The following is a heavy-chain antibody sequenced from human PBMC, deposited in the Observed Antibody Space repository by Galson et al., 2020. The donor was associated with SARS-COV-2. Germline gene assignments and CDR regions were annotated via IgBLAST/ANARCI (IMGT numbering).Heavy chain of an antibody. V-gene: IGHV1-8*01. CDR3: ARKKALWKKFHYYYMDV. D-gene: IGHD2-21*01. CDR1: GYTFTDYD. J-gene: IGHJ6*03. CDR2: MNPRSGNT. Sequence: ASVKVSCKTSGYTFTDYDIHWIRQAPGQGLEWMGWMNPRSGNTGYVETFQGRVTMTSDTSITTAYMELYTLRSDDTAVYYCARKKALWKKFHYYYMDVWGQGTTVTVSS.